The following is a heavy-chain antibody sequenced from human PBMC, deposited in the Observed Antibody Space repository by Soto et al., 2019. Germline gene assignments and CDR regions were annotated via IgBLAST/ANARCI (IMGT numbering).Heavy chain of an antibody. CDR3: ARDQAYSSSWDGNYYYYYYGMDV. CDR2: IWYDGSNK. Sequence: GGSLRLSCAASGFTFSSYGMHWVRQAPGKGLEWVAVIWYDGSNKYYADSVKGRFTISRDNSKNTLYLQMNSLRAEDTAVYYCARDQAYSSSWDGNYYYYYYGMDVWGQGTTVTVSS. D-gene: IGHD6-13*01. V-gene: IGHV3-33*01. CDR1: GFTFSSYG. J-gene: IGHJ6*02.